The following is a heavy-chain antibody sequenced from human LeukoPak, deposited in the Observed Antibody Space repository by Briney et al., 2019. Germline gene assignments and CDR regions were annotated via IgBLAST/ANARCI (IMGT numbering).Heavy chain of an antibody. CDR3: ARERRDYYDSSGYYYRGYWYIDI. Sequence: ASVKVSCKAAGYTFTGYYMHWVRQAPGQGLEWMGWINPNSGGTNYAQKFQGRVTMTRDTSISTAYMELSRLRSDDTAVYYCARERRDYYDSSGYYYRGYWYIDIRGHGTLVTVSS. CDR2: INPNSGGT. D-gene: IGHD3-22*01. CDR1: GYTFTGYY. V-gene: IGHV1-2*02. J-gene: IGHJ2*01.